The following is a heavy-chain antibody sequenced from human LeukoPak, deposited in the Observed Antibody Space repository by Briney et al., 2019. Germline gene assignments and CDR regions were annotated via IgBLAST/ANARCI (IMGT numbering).Heavy chain of an antibody. D-gene: IGHD5-18*01. CDR2: IHYSGST. CDR3: ARLIMGYSSPYFDL. Sequence: PSETLSLTCTVSGGSITGFYWSWIRQPPGKGLEWIGYIHYSGSTNYNPSLKSRVTISVDASKNQFSLKLSSVTAADTAVYYCARLIMGYSSPYFDLWGRGTLVTVSS. CDR1: GGSITGFY. J-gene: IGHJ2*01. V-gene: IGHV4-59*08.